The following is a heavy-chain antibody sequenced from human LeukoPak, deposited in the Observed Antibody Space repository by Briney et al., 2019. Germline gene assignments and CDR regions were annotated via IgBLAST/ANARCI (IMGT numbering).Heavy chain of an antibody. D-gene: IGHD3-22*01. CDR1: GFTFSSYA. CDR3: ANSGNYYDSSGHDY. V-gene: IGHV3-23*01. J-gene: IGHJ4*02. CDR2: ISGSGGST. Sequence: AGGSLRLSCVASGFTFSSYAMSWVRQAPGKGLEWVSGISGSGGSTYYADSVKGRFTISRDTSKNTLYLQMNSLRAEDTAVYYCANSGNYYDSSGHDYWGQGTLVTVSS.